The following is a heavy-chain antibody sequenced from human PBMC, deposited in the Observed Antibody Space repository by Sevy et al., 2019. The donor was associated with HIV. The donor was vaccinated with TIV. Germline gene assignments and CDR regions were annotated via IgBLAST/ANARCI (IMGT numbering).Heavy chain of an antibody. CDR3: ARGSSVWYMHFDY. CDR2: IGAYNGNT. D-gene: IGHD6-19*01. CDR1: GYTFTTYG. J-gene: IGHJ4*02. Sequence: ASVKVSCKASGYTFTTYGISWVRQAPGQGLEWMGWIGAYNGNTNYAQKFQGRATMTTDTSTSTAYMELRSLRSDDAAVYFCARGSSVWYMHFDYWGQGTLVTVSS. V-gene: IGHV1-18*01.